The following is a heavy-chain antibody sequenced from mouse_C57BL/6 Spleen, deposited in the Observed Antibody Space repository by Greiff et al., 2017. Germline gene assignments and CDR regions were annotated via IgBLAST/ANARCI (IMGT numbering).Heavy chain of an antibody. Sequence: QVQLKESGPGILQPSQTLSLTCTFSGFSLSTFGMGVGWIRQPSGKGLEWLAHIWWDDDKYYNPALKSRLTISKDTSTNQVFLKIANVDTADTATYYCARIEDYGSGYAFAYWGQGTLVTVSA. CDR2: IWWDDDK. D-gene: IGHD1-1*01. J-gene: IGHJ3*01. CDR1: GFSLSTFGMG. CDR3: ARIEDYGSGYAFAY. V-gene: IGHV8-8*01.